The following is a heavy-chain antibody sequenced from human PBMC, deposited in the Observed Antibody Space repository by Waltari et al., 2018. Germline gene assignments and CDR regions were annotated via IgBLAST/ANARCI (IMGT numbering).Heavy chain of an antibody. V-gene: IGHV3-7*04. D-gene: IGHD1-20*01. CDR3: ARHNYYFDY. J-gene: IGHJ4*02. Sequence: EVQLVESGGGLVQPGGSLRLSCAASGFIFSNYWMAWVRQAPGKGLEWVASIKLAGSGTYYVDSVKGRFTISRDNAQNSLYLQMNSLRAEDTASYYCARHNYYFDYWGQGTLVTVSS. CDR1: GFIFSNYW. CDR2: IKLAGSGT.